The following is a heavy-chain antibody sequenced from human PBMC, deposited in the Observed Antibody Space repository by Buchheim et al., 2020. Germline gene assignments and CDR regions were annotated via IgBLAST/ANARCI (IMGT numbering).Heavy chain of an antibody. Sequence: QVQLVESGGGVVQPGRSLRLSCAASRLTFSNYGMHWVRQAPGKGLEWVAVISYDGSNNDYADSVKGRFTISRDNSKTTLYLQMNSLRAEDTAVYYCVRGLHPSAGDYWGQGTL. CDR2: ISYDGSNN. J-gene: IGHJ4*02. CDR3: VRGLHPSAGDY. CDR1: RLTFSNYG. D-gene: IGHD4-11*01. V-gene: IGHV3-30*03.